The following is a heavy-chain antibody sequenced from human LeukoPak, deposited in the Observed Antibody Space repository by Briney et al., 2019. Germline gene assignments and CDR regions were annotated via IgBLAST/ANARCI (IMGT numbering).Heavy chain of an antibody. J-gene: IGHJ4*02. CDR3: TRVVVAMNYYGSSGYFDY. CDR2: IRSKAYGGTT. D-gene: IGHD3-22*01. V-gene: IGHV3-49*03. Sequence: PGGSLRLSCTASGFTFGDYAMSWFRQAPGKGLEWVGFIRSKAYGGTTEYAASVKGIFTISRDDFKSIAYLQMNSLKTEDTAVYYCTRVVVAMNYYGSSGYFDYWGQGTLVTVSS. CDR1: GFTFGDYA.